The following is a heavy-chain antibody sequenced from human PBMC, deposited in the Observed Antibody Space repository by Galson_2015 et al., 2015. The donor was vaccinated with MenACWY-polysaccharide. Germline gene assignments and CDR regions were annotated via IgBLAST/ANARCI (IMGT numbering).Heavy chain of an antibody. CDR2: VHTGNGDT. CDR3: ARGPYTNAWFRGHFDY. J-gene: IGHJ4*02. CDR1: GCTFTSFA. Sequence: QSGAEVKKPGESLRISCKASGCTFTSFAMHWVRQAPGQRPEWMGWVHTGNGDTKYSEKFQGRVTITRDTSATTAYMELRSLRSEDTAVYYCARGPYTNAWFRGHFDYWGQGTLVTVSS. V-gene: IGHV1-3*04. D-gene: IGHD6-19*01.